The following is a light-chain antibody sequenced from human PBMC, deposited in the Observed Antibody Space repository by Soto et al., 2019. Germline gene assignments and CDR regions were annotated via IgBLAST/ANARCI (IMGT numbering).Light chain of an antibody. CDR3: QQYGSSPMYT. Sequence: EIVLTQSPGTLSLSPGERATLSCRASQRVSSSYLAWYQQKPGQAPRLLIYGASSRATGIPDRFSDSGSGTDFTLTISRLEPEDFAVYYCQQYGSSPMYTFGQGTKLEIK. CDR1: QRVSSSY. J-gene: IGKJ2*01. CDR2: GAS. V-gene: IGKV3-20*01.